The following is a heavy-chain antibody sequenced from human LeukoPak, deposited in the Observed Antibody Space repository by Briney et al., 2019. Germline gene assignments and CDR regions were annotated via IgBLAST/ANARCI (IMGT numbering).Heavy chain of an antibody. CDR1: GFTFSSYS. V-gene: IGHV3-48*02. Sequence: GGSLRLSCAASGFTFSSYSMYWVRQAPGKGLEWVAYIRTSSGGIYYADSVKGRFTISTDTAKNSLYLEMNNLRDGDTAVYYCARDDSWAFDYWGQGTLVTVSS. D-gene: IGHD2-21*02. CDR3: ARDDSWAFDY. J-gene: IGHJ4*02. CDR2: IRTSSGGI.